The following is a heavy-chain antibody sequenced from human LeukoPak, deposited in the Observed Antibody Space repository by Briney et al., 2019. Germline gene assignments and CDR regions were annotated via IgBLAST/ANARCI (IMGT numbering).Heavy chain of an antibody. CDR1: GGTFSSYA. CDR3: ARDVCSSTSCYTNYFDY. J-gene: IGHJ4*02. D-gene: IGHD2-2*02. V-gene: IGHV1-69*01. CDR2: IIPIFGTA. Sequence: ASVKVSCKASGGTFSSYAISWVRQAPGQGLEWMGGIIPIFGTANYAQKFQGRVTITADESTSTAYMELSSLRSEDTAVYYCARDVCSSTSCYTNYFDYWGQGTLVTVSS.